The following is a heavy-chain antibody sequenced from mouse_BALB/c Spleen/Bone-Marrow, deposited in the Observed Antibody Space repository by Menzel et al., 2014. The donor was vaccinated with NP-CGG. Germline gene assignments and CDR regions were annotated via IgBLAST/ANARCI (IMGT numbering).Heavy chain of an antibody. J-gene: IGHJ2*02. Sequence: EVQLQQSGPELVKPGASVKISCKPSGYTFTEYTMHWVKPSHGTSLEWIGGINPNNGGTSYNQKFKGKATLTVAKSSSTAYMELRSLSAEDSVYYCGLRQVGLSFDYWGQGTSLTVSS. V-gene: IGHV1-18*01. CDR2: INPNNGGT. D-gene: IGHD3-2*01. CDR3: LRQVGLSFDY. CDR1: GYTFTEYT.